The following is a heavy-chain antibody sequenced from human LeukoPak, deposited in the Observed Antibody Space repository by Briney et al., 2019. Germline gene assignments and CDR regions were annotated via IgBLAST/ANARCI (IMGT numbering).Heavy chain of an antibody. CDR2: INPNSGGT. V-gene: IGHV1-2*02. J-gene: IGHJ6*03. Sequence: ASVKVSCKASGYTFTGYYMHSVRQAPGQGLEWMGWINPNSGGTNNTQKFQGRVTMSRETSIRTGYMELRRLRSDDTGVYYSARDLYSSSRNYYYYYMDVWGKGTTVTVS. CDR3: ARDLYSSSRNYYYYYMDV. D-gene: IGHD6-13*01. CDR1: GYTFTGYY.